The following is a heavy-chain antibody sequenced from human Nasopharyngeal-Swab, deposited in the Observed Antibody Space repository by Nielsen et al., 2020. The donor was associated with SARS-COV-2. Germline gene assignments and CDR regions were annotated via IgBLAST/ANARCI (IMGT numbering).Heavy chain of an antibody. D-gene: IGHD3-22*01. Sequence: SVKVSCKASGGTFSSYGISWVRQAPGQGLEWMGRIIPTAGLANYAQQFQGRVTITADTSTSTSYMELSSLRSEDTAVYYCARDKRIYFDSSGHLDYWGQGTLVTVSS. CDR2: IIPTAGLA. J-gene: IGHJ4*02. CDR1: GGTFSSYG. CDR3: ARDKRIYFDSSGHLDY. V-gene: IGHV1-69*04.